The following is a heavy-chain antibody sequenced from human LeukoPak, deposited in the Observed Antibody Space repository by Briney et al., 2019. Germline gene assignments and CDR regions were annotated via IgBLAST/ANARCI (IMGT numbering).Heavy chain of an antibody. V-gene: IGHV3-74*01. CDR2: INSDGSST. Sequence: PGGSLRLSCAASGFTFSSYWMHWVRQAPGKGLVWVSRINSDGSSTSYADSVKGRFTISRDNAKNSLYLQMNSLRAEDTAVYYCARVPSSITMMDNWGQGTLVTVSS. CDR3: ARVPSSITMMDN. D-gene: IGHD3-22*01. CDR1: GFTFSSYW. J-gene: IGHJ4*02.